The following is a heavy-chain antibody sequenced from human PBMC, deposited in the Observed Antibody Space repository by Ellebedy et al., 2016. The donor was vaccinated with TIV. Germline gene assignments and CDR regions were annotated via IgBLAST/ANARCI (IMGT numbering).Heavy chain of an antibody. D-gene: IGHD6-19*01. J-gene: IGHJ4*02. CDR1: GFAFTSYA. Sequence: GESLKISCAASGFAFTSYAMSWVRQAPGKGLEWVSGISGSGGSTYYADSVKGRFTISRDNSKNTLYLQMNSLRAEDTAVYYCAKDAGGWIAVAGTPFDYWGQGTLVTVSS. CDR2: ISGSGGST. V-gene: IGHV3-23*01. CDR3: AKDAGGWIAVAGTPFDY.